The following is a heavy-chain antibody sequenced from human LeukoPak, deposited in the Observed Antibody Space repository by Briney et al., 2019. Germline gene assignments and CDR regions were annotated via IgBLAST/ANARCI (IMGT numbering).Heavy chain of an antibody. V-gene: IGHV4-31*11. Sequence: SETLSLSCAVSGGSPSSGSSYWGCIRQQPGKGLESIGYIYYSESTYYNPSLKSRVTISVDTSKNQFSLKLSSVTAADTAVYYCAREVRRSLTGYYYGFDPWGQGTLVTVSS. D-gene: IGHD3-9*01. CDR2: IYYSEST. CDR3: AREVRRSLTGYYYGFDP. CDR1: GGSPSSGSSY. J-gene: IGHJ5*02.